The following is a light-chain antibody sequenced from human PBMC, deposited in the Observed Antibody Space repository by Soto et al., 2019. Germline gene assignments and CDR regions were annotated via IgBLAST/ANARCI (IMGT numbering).Light chain of an antibody. CDR3: QSHDNSLGGLDV. CDR2: DDN. CDR1: SSNIGAGYD. V-gene: IGLV1-40*01. J-gene: IGLJ1*01. Sequence: QSVLTQPPSVSGAPGQTVTISCTGSSSNIGAGYDVHWYQQVPGTAPKLLIYDDNNRPSGVPDRFSGSKSGTSASLAITGLQAEDDADYYCQSHDNSLGGLDVFGAGTKVTVL.